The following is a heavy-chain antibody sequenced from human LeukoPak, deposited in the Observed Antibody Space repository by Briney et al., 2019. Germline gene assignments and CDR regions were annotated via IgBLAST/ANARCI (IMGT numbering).Heavy chain of an antibody. D-gene: IGHD5-12*01. CDR2: MNPNSGNT. Sequence: GASVKVSCKASGYTFTSYDINWVRQATGQGLEWMGWMNPNSGNTGYAKKFQGRVTMTRNTSISTAYMELSTLRSEDTAVYYCARERGIVATRNYGYWGQGTLVTVSS. J-gene: IGHJ4*02. V-gene: IGHV1-8*01. CDR3: ARERGIVATRNYGY. CDR1: GYTFTSYD.